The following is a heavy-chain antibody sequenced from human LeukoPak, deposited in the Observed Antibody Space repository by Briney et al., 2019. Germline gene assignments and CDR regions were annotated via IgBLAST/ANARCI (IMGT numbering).Heavy chain of an antibody. CDR3: AKGRRITIFGVAKPRYYYMDV. J-gene: IGHJ6*03. D-gene: IGHD3-3*01. V-gene: IGHV3-30*02. CDR2: IRYDGSNK. Sequence: PGRSLRLSCAASGFTFSSYGMHWVRQAPGKGLEWVAFIRYDGSNKYYADSVKGRFTISRDNSKNTLYLQMNSLRAEDTAVYYCAKGRRITIFGVAKPRYYYMDVWGKGTTVTVSS. CDR1: GFTFSSYG.